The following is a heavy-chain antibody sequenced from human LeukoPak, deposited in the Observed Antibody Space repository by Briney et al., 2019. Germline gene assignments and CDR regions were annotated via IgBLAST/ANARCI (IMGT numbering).Heavy chain of an antibody. CDR1: GFTFSSYW. CDR2: INSDGSST. Sequence: GGSLRLSCAASGFTFSSYWMHWVRQAPGKGLVWVSRINSDGSSTSYADSVKGRFTISRDNAKNTLYLQMNSLRAQDTAVYYCARAPARIQLWRYYYYMDVWGKGTTVTVSS. D-gene: IGHD5-18*01. J-gene: IGHJ6*03. CDR3: ARAPARIQLWRYYYYMDV. V-gene: IGHV3-74*01.